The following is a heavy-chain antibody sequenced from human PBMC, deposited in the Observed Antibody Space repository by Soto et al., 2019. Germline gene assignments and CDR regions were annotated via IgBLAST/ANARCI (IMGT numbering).Heavy chain of an antibody. CDR1: GGSISSYY. CDR3: ARVSGDSSGYSYGPIDY. CDR2: IYYSGST. V-gene: IGHV4-59*01. J-gene: IGHJ4*02. D-gene: IGHD3-22*01. Sequence: SETLSLTCTVSGGSISSYYWSWIRQPPGKGLEWIGYIYYSGSTNYNPSLKSRVTISVDTSKNQFSLKLSSVTAADTAVYYCARVSGDSSGYSYGPIDYWGQGTLVTVSS.